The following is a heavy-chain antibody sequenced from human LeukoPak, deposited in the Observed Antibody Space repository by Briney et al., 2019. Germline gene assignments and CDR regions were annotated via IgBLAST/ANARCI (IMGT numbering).Heavy chain of an antibody. CDR2: INPSGGST. CDR1: GYTFTSYY. CDR3: ARVGRRDSSGYYPDY. D-gene: IGHD3-22*01. J-gene: IGHJ4*02. V-gene: IGHV1-46*01. Sequence: GASVKVSCKASGYTFTSYYMHWVRQAPGQGLEWMGIINPSGGSTSYAQKFQGRVTMTRDTSTSTVYMELSSLRSEDTAVYYCARVGRRDSSGYYPDYWGQGTLVTVSS.